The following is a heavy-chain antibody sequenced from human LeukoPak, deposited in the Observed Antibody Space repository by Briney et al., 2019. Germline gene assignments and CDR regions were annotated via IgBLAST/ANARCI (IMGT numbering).Heavy chain of an antibody. CDR3: ARGDTYSSSWYGFHY. CDR1: GFIFSDFA. D-gene: IGHD6-13*01. CDR2: MSASGSHT. Sequence: GGSLRLSCAASGFIFSDFAMSWVRQAPGKGLEWVSGMSASGSHTHSADSVKGRFTISRDNSKNTLYLQMDSLRAEDTAVYYCARGDTYSSSWYGFHYWGQGTLVTVSS. V-gene: IGHV3-23*01. J-gene: IGHJ4*02.